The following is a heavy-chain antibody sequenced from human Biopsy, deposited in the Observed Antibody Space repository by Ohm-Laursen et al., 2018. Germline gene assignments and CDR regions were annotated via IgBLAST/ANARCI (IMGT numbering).Heavy chain of an antibody. Sequence: SDTLSLTCGVSGASVSSDYWSWIRQPAGKGLEWIGRTYISGRTNYNPSLKSRVTVSVDTSKNQISLKLTSVTAADTGVYYCARGKGVPTASWFDPWGQGTLVSVSS. CDR2: TYISGRT. CDR1: GASVSSDY. V-gene: IGHV4-4*07. CDR3: ARGKGVPTASWFDP. D-gene: IGHD3-10*01. J-gene: IGHJ5*02.